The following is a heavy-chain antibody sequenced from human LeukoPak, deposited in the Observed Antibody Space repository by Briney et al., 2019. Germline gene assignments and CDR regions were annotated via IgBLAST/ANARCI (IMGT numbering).Heavy chain of an antibody. CDR3: ARLLQLWADDY. D-gene: IGHD5-18*01. Sequence: SETLSLTCGVYGGSFSGYYWSWIRQPPGKGLEWIGEINHSGSTNYNPSLKSRVTISVDTSKNQFSLKLSSVTAADTAVYYCARLLQLWADDYWGQGTLVTVSS. CDR2: INHSGST. J-gene: IGHJ4*02. CDR1: GGSFSGYY. V-gene: IGHV4-34*01.